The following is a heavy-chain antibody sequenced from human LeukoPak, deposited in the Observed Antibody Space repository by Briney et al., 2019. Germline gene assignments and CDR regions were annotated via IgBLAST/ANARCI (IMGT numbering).Heavy chain of an antibody. V-gene: IGHV4-38-2*01. D-gene: IGHD2-2*01. CDR3: ARQYCSSTNCPFDY. CDR1: GYSISSGYY. CDR2: IYLTGST. Sequence: SETLSLTCAVSGYSISSGYYWGWIRQPPGKGLEWIGSIYLTGSTSYNPSLKSRVTISVDTSKNQFSLKLSSVTAADTAMYYCARQYCSSTNCPFDYWGQGTLVTVSS. J-gene: IGHJ4*02.